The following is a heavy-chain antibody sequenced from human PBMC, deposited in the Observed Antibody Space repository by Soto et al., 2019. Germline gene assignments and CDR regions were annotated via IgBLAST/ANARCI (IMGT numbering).Heavy chain of an antibody. V-gene: IGHV5-51*01. J-gene: IGHJ5*02. CDR2: IYPGDSDT. CDR1: GYSFTSYW. CDR3: AIWWYYDFWSGNHWFDP. D-gene: IGHD3-3*01. Sequence: PGESLKISCKGSGYSFTSYWIGWVRQMPGKGLEWMGIIYPGDSDTRYSPSFQGQVTISADKSISTAYLQWSSLKASDTAMYYCAIWWYYDFWSGNHWFDPWGQGTLVTAPQ.